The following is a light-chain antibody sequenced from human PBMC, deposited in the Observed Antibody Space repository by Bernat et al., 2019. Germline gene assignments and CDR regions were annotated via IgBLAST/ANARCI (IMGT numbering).Light chain of an antibody. CDR3: AVWDDSLSGWV. V-gene: IGLV1-47*02. CDR1: NSNIGNHY. J-gene: IGLJ3*02. Sequence: QSVLTQPPSASGTPGQRVTISCSGSNSNIGNHYVYWYQQLPGMAPKVLIYTNNHRPSGVPDRFSGSKSGTSASLAISGLRSEDEADDYCAVWDDSLSGWVFGGGTKLTVL. CDR2: TNN.